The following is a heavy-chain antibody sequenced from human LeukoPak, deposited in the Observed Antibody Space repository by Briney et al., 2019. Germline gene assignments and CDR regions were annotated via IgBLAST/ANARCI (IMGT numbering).Heavy chain of an antibody. V-gene: IGHV3-48*04. CDR2: ISGSSSTI. Sequence: PGGSLRLSCAASGFTFSSYSMNWVRQAPGKGLEWVSYISGSSSTIYYADSVKGRFTISRDNAKNSLFLQLNSLRAEDTAVYYCARAMSTFGGVRNYFDSWGQGTLVTVSS. D-gene: IGHD3-16*01. CDR3: ARAMSTFGGVRNYFDS. CDR1: GFTFSSYS. J-gene: IGHJ4*02.